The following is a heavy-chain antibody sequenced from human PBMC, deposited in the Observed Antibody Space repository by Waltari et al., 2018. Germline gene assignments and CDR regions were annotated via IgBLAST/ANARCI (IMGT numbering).Heavy chain of an antibody. D-gene: IGHD5-18*01. CDR1: GFSLSTSGMC. CDR3: AKGLATAPDAFDI. J-gene: IGHJ3*02. CDR2: IDWDDDK. V-gene: IGHV2-70*15. Sequence: QVTLRESGPALVKPTQTLTLTCTFSGFSLSTSGMCVSWIRQPPGKALEWLARIDWDDDKYYSTSLKTRLTISKDTSKNQVVLTMTNMDPVDTATYYCAKGLATAPDAFDIWGQGTMVTVSS.